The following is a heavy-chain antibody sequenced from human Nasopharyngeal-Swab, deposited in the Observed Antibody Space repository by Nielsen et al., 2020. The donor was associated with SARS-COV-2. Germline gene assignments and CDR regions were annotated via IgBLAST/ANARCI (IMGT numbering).Heavy chain of an antibody. CDR1: GFTFSNAW. J-gene: IGHJ6*03. Sequence: GESLKISCAASGFTFSNAWMSWVRQAPGKGLEWVGRIKSKTDGGTTDYAAPVKGRFTISRDDSKNTLYLQMNSLRTEDTAVYYCTSQTYYYDSSETLYYYYMDVWGKGTTVTVSS. D-gene: IGHD3-22*01. V-gene: IGHV3-15*01. CDR2: IKSKTDGGTT. CDR3: TSQTYYYDSSETLYYYYMDV.